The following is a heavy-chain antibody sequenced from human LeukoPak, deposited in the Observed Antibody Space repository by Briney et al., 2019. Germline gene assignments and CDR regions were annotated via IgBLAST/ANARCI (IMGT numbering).Heavy chain of an antibody. D-gene: IGHD6-13*01. V-gene: IGHV3-7*01. Sequence: GGSLRLSCAASGFSFSSHGMSWVRQAPGKGLEWVANIKQDGSQKYYVDSVTGRFTISRDNAKNSLYLQMNSLRAEDTAVYYCASWYPTTYYFDYWGQGTLVTVSS. CDR1: GFSFSSHG. CDR2: IKQDGSQK. CDR3: ASWYPTTYYFDY. J-gene: IGHJ4*02.